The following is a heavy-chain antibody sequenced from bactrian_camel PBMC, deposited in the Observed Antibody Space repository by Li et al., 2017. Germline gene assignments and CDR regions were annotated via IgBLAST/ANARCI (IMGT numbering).Heavy chain of an antibody. J-gene: IGHJ6*01. V-gene: IGHV3S31*01. CDR2: IYTADGET. CDR3: AAAQHDYGCSYCYLAEVFGY. Sequence: VQLVESGGGLVQPGGSLRLSCAASGFTFSGYAMRWVRQAPGKEREGVAAIYTADGETLYVESVKGRFTISRDNAKNTLYLQMNSLKPEDTAMNYCAAAQHDYGCSYCYLAEVFGYWG. CDR1: GFTFSGYA. D-gene: IGHD2*01.